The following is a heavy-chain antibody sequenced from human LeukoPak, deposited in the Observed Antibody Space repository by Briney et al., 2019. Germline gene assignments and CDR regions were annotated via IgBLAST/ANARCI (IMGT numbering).Heavy chain of an antibody. V-gene: IGHV4-61*08. CDR1: GGSISSGDYY. J-gene: IGHJ4*02. CDR3: AISRDCSSTSCYVEGFDY. CDR2: IYYSGST. D-gene: IGHD2-2*01. Sequence: SETLSLTCTVSGGSISSGDYYWSWIRQPPGKGLEWIGYIYYSGSTNYNPSLKSRVTISVDTSKNQFSLKLSSVTAADTAVYYCAISRDCSSTSCYVEGFDYWGQGTLVTVSS.